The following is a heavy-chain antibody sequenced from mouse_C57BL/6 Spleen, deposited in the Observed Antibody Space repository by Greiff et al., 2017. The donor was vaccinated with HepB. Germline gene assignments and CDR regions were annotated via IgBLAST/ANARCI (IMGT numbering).Heavy chain of an antibody. CDR3: ARPDTDWYFDV. J-gene: IGHJ1*03. V-gene: IGHV5-17*01. Sequence: EVKLVESGGGLVKPGGSLKLSCAASGFTFSDYGMHWVRQAPEKGLEWVAYISSGSSTIYYADTVKGRFTISRDNAKNTLFLQMTSLRSEDTAMYYCARPDTDWYFDVWGTGTTVTVSS. CDR2: ISSGSSTI. CDR1: GFTFSDYG.